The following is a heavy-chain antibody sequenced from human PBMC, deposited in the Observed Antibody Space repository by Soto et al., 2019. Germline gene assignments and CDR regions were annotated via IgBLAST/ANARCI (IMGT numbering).Heavy chain of an antibody. CDR3: ARGAYYYGSGSYDYYYYMDV. Sequence: ASVKVSCKASGYTFTSYAMHWVRQAPGQRLEWMGWINAGNGNTKYSQKFQGRVTITRDTSASTAYMELSSLRSEDTAVYYCARGAYYYGSGSYDYYYYMDVWGKGTTVTVSS. V-gene: IGHV1-3*01. CDR2: INAGNGNT. D-gene: IGHD3-10*01. J-gene: IGHJ6*03. CDR1: GYTFTSYA.